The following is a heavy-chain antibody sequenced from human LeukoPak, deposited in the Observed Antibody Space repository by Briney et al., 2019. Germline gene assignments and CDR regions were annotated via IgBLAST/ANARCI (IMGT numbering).Heavy chain of an antibody. D-gene: IGHD3-9*01. Sequence: PSETLSLTCAVYGGSFSGYYWSWIRQPPGKGLEWIGEINHSGSTNYNPSLKSRVTISVDTSKNQFSLKLSSVTAADTAVYYCARGPKLRYFDWLPVDAFDIWGQGTMVTVSS. CDR1: GGSFSGYY. CDR2: INHSGST. V-gene: IGHV4-34*01. CDR3: ARGPKLRYFDWLPVDAFDI. J-gene: IGHJ3*02.